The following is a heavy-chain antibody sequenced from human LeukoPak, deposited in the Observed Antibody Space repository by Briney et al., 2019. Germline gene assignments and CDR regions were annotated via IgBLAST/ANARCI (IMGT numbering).Heavy chain of an antibody. V-gene: IGHV3-74*01. D-gene: IGHD3-16*01. CDR1: GFTFSSHW. CDR2: INPDGSSI. Sequence: PGGSLRLSCAASGFTFSSHWMTWVRQAPGRGLVWVSRINPDGSSIGYADFVRGRFTISRDNAKNTLFLQMNSLTVEDTAMYYCGRDLSWGSTDYWGQGTLVTVSS. J-gene: IGHJ4*02. CDR3: GRDLSWGSTDY.